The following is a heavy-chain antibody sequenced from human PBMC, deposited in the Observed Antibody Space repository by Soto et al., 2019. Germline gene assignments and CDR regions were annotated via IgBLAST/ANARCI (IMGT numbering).Heavy chain of an antibody. J-gene: IGHJ4*02. V-gene: IGHV4-30-2*01. CDR2: VTHSGTA. D-gene: IGHD6-19*01. Sequence: SETLSLTXAVSGGSIDSGAFSLSWIRQPPGKGLEWIGYVTHSGTAYSIPSLNGRLTLSVDSSQTQFSLKLTSVTAADSAFYYCARIHWAQSSLDYWGRGILVTVSS. CDR1: GGSIDSGAFS. CDR3: ARIHWAQSSLDY.